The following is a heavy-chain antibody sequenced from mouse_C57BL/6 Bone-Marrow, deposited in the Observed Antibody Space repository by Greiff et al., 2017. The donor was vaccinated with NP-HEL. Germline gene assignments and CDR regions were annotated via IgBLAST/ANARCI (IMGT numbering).Heavy chain of an antibody. CDR3: AREDWWYFDV. CDR2: ISDGGSYT. V-gene: IGHV5-4*01. Sequence: DVHLVESGGGLVKPGGSLKLSCAASGFTFSSYAMSWVRQTPEKRLEWVATISDGGSYTYYPATVTGRFNISRDNAKNNLYLQMSHRKSEDTAMYYCAREDWWYFDVWGTGTTVTGSS. D-gene: IGHD4-1*01. J-gene: IGHJ1*03. CDR1: GFTFSSYA.